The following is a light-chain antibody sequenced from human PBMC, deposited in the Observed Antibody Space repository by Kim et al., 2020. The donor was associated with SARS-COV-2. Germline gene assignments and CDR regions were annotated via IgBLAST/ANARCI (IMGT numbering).Light chain of an antibody. CDR3: QQYNNWPPWT. CDR2: GAS. V-gene: IGKV3-15*01. Sequence: SPGERATLSCRASQSVSSNLAWYQQKPGQAPRLLIYGASTRATGIPARFSGSGSGTEFTLTISSLQSEDFALYYCQQYNNWPPWTSGQGTKVDIK. J-gene: IGKJ1*01. CDR1: QSVSSN.